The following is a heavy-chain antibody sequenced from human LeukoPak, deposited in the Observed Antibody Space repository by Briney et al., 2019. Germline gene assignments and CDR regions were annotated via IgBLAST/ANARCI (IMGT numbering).Heavy chain of an antibody. Sequence: PSETLSLTCTVSGGSISSGGYYWSWIRQHPGKGLEWIGYIYYSGSTYYNPSLKSRVTISVDTSKNQFSLKLSSVTAADTAVYYCARETVTTLNWFDPWGQGTLVTVSS. D-gene: IGHD4-17*01. CDR1: GGSISSGGYY. J-gene: IGHJ5*02. V-gene: IGHV4-31*03. CDR2: IYYSGST. CDR3: ARETVTTLNWFDP.